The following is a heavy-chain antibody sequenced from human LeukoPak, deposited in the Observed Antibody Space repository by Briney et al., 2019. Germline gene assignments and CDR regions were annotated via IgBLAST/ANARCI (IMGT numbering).Heavy chain of an antibody. V-gene: IGHV1-69*04. Sequence: SVKVSCKASGDTFITYTFSWVRQAPGQGLEWMGRVIPSLDVSSYAEKFQGRVTINADKSSSTTYMELTSLRSEDTAMYYCARDHCSRGSCLGGHWGQGTLVTVSS. CDR3: ARDHCSRGSCLGGH. CDR2: VIPSLDVS. CDR1: GDTFITYT. J-gene: IGHJ4*02. D-gene: IGHD2-15*01.